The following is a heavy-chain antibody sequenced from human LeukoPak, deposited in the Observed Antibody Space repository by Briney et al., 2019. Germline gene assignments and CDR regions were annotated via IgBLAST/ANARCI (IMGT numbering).Heavy chain of an antibody. CDR2: INPDGSNT. CDR3: ARELRGLRDY. Sequence: GGSLRLSCAASGFPFSSFWMHWVRQVPGKGLVWVSRINPDGSNTNYEDSVKGRFTISRDNAKNTLYLQMNSVRAEDTAVYYCARELRGLRDYWGQGTRVTVSS. D-gene: IGHD4-17*01. V-gene: IGHV3-74*01. J-gene: IGHJ4*02. CDR1: GFPFSSFW.